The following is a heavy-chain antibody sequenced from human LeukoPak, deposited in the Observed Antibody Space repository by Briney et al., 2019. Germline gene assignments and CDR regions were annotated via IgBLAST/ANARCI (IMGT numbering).Heavy chain of an antibody. CDR3: AREYYDSSGYYYYFDY. J-gene: IGHJ4*02. Sequence: ASVKVSCKASGYTFTGYYMHWVRQAPGQGLEWMGWINPNSGGTNYAQKFQGRVTMTRDTSISTAYMELSRLRSDATAVYYCAREYYDSSGYYYYFDYWGQGTLVTVSS. CDR1: GYTFTGYY. CDR2: INPNSGGT. D-gene: IGHD3-22*01. V-gene: IGHV1-2*02.